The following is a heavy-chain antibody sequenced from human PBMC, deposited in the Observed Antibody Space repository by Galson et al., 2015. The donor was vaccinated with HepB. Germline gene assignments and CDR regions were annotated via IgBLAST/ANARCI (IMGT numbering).Heavy chain of an antibody. CDR2: ISSSSRTI. D-gene: IGHD3-22*01. Sequence: SLRLSCAASGFTFSSYAMSWVRQAPGKGLEWVSYISSSSRTIYYADSVKGRFTISRDNSKNTLYLQMNSLRAEDTAVYYCARDHYDGSGSPYYYFDYWGQGTLVTVSS. J-gene: IGHJ4*02. V-gene: IGHV3-23*01. CDR3: ARDHYDGSGSPYYYFDY. CDR1: GFTFSSYA.